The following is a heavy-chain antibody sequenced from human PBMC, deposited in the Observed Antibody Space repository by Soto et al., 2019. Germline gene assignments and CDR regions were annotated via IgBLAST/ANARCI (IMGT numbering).Heavy chain of an antibody. D-gene: IGHD6-13*01. CDR2: IYYSGST. CDR3: ARDKVAAAGRNGFDP. J-gene: IGHJ5*02. CDR1: GGSISSYY. V-gene: IGHV4-59*01. Sequence: PSETLSLTCTVSGGSISSYYWSWIRQPPGKGLEWIGYIYYSGSTNYNPSLKSRVTISVDTSKNQFSLKLSSVTAADTAVYYCARDKVAAAGRNGFDPWGQGTLVTVSS.